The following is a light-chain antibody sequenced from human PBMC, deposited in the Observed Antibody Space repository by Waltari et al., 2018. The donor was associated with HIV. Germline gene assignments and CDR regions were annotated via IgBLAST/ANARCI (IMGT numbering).Light chain of an antibody. CDR2: DVS. CDR3: SSDASSSTHVV. J-gene: IGLJ2*01. V-gene: IGLV2-14*01. Sequence: QSALTQPASVSGSPGQSITISCTGTSSDVGGYNYVSWYQQHPGKAPKLMIYDVSMRPSGVSNRFSGAKSGNTASLTISGLQAEDEADYYCSSDASSSTHVVFGGETKLTVL. CDR1: SSDVGGYNY.